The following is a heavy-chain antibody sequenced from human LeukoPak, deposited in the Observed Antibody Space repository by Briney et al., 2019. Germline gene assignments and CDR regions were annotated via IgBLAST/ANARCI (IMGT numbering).Heavy chain of an antibody. V-gene: IGHV1-69*05. Sequence: SVKVSCKASGGTFSSYAISWVRQAPGQGLEWMGGIIPIFGTANYAQKFQGRVTITTDESTSTAYMELSSLRSEDTAVYYRATHRWLQANFDYWGQGTLVTVSS. CDR3: ATHRWLQANFDY. CDR1: GGTFSSYA. J-gene: IGHJ4*02. D-gene: IGHD6-19*01. CDR2: IIPIFGTA.